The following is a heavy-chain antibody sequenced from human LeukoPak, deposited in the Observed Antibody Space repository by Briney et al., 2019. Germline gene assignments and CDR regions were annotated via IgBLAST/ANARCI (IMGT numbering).Heavy chain of an antibody. CDR1: GYTFTTYD. D-gene: IGHD4-23*01. V-gene: IGHV1-8*01. CDR3: ARGPNQAAGGNSGSPGFDP. Sequence: GASVKVSCKASGYTFTTYDINWVRQATGQGLEWMGWMNPNSGNTGYAQKFQGRVTMTRNTSISTAYMELSSLRSEDTAVYYCARGPNQAAGGNSGSPGFDPRGQGNLVTVS. CDR2: MNPNSGNT. J-gene: IGHJ5*02.